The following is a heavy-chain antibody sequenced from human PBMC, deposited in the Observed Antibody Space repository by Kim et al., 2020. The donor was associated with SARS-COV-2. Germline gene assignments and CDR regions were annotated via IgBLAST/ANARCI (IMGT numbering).Heavy chain of an antibody. V-gene: IGHV5-51*01. Sequence: YSPAFQGQVTISAEKSISTAYLQWSSLKASDTAMYYCARTGLAVAGHFDFWGQGTLVTVSS. J-gene: IGHJ4*02. CDR3: ARTGLAVAGHFDF. D-gene: IGHD6-19*01.